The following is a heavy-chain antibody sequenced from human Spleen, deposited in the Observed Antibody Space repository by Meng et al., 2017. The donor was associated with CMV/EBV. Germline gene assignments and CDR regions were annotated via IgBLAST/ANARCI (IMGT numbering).Heavy chain of an antibody. V-gene: IGHV3-9*01. J-gene: IGHJ4*02. Sequence: GGSLRLSCAASGFTFGDYAMHWVRQAPGKGLEWVSGINWNSGTIGYADSVKGRFTVSRDNAKNSLYMQMNGLRVEDTALYYCAKVRFYDRSGSFFDNWCRGTLVTVSS. CDR3: AKVRFYDRSGSFFDN. CDR2: INWNSGTI. D-gene: IGHD3-22*01. CDR1: GFTFGDYA.